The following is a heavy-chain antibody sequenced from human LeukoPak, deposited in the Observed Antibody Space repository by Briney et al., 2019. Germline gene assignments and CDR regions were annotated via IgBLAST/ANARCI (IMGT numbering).Heavy chain of an antibody. V-gene: IGHV4-4*02. CDR1: GGSISSSNW. Sequence: SETLSLTCAVSGGSISSSNWWSWVRQPPGKGLEWIGEIYHSGSTNYNPSLKSRVTISVDTSKNQFSLKLSSVTAADTAVYYCARENPADMITFGGDYFDYWGQGTLVTVSS. D-gene: IGHD3-16*01. CDR2: IYHSGST. CDR3: ARENPADMITFGGDYFDY. J-gene: IGHJ4*02.